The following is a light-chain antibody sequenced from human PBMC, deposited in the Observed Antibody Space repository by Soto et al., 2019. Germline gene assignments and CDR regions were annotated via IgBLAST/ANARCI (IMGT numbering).Light chain of an antibody. J-gene: IGKJ4*01. CDR1: QDIKNY. V-gene: IGKV1-33*01. Sequence: DIQMTQSPSSLSASVGDRVSITCQASQDIKNYLSWYQQKPGKAPKLLIYDASNLETGVPSRFIGSGSGTDFTFTISSLQPEDIARYFCQQYDDLPLTFGGGTNVEIQ. CDR2: DAS. CDR3: QQYDDLPLT.